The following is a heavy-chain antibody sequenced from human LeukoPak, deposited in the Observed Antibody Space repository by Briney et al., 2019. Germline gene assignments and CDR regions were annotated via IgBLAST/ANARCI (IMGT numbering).Heavy chain of an antibody. CDR1: GFTFSTYW. CDR3: ASLFLCYGCSSSSHNFNI. CDR2: INTDGSDI. Sequence: GGSLRLSCAASGFTFSTYWLHWVRQGSGKGLVWVSRINTDGSDIRYAESVKGRFTISRDNAKNTLYLQMNSLRAEDTAVYYCASLFLCYGCSSSSHNFNIWGQGTMVTVSS. V-gene: IGHV3-74*01. D-gene: IGHD6-6*01. J-gene: IGHJ3*02.